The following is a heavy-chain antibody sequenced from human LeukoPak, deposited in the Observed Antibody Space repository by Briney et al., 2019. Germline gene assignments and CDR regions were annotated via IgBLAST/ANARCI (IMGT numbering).Heavy chain of an antibody. CDR3: ARADTAMSIPYYYYYGMDV. CDR1: GGSISSYY. J-gene: IGHJ6*02. D-gene: IGHD5-18*01. CDR2: IYYSGST. V-gene: IGHV4-59*01. Sequence: SETLSLTCTVSGGSISSYYWSWIRQPPGKGLEWIGYIYYSGSTNYNPSLKSRVTISVDTSKNQFSLKLSSVTAADTAVYYCARADTAMSIPYYYYYGMDVWGQGTTVTVSS.